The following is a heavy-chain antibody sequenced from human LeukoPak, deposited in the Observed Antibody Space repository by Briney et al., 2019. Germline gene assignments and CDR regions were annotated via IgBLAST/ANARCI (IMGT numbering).Heavy chain of an antibody. D-gene: IGHD3-3*01. CDR2: ISSSSSYI. J-gene: IGHJ6*03. CDR3: ARAPSYDFWSGPLVGYMDV. CDR1: GFTFSSYS. V-gene: IGHV3-21*01. Sequence: KSVGSLRLSCAASGFTFSSYSINWGRQAPGKGLQWGSSISSSSSYIYYADSVKGRFTISRDNAKNSLYLQMNSLRAEDTAVYYCARAPSYDFWSGPLVGYMDVWGKGTTVTVSS.